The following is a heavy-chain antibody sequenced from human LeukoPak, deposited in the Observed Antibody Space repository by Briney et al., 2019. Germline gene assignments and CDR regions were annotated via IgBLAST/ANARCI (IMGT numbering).Heavy chain of an antibody. V-gene: IGHV4-59*01. CDR2: IYYSGST. CDR3: AGNYYDILTDYGMDV. D-gene: IGHD3-9*01. J-gene: IGHJ6*02. CDR1: GGSISTYY. Sequence: PSETLSLTCTVSGGSISTYYWSWIRQPPGKGLEWIGYIYYSGSTNYNPSLKSRVTISVDTSKNQFSLKLSSVTAADTAVYYCAGNYYDILTDYGMDVWGQGTTVTVSS.